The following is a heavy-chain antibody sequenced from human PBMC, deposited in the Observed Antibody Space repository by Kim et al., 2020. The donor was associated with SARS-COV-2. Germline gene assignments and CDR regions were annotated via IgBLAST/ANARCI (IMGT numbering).Heavy chain of an antibody. CDR3: AKGKQALYYYDSSGYGFDY. D-gene: IGHD3-22*01. Sequence: GRFTIARDNSKNTLYLQMNSLRAEDTAVYYCAKGKQALYYYDSSGYGFDYWGQGTLVTVSS. J-gene: IGHJ4*02. V-gene: IGHV3-23*01.